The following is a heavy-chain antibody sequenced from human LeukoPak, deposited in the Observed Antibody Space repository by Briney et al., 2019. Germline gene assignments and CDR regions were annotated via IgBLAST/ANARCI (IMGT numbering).Heavy chain of an antibody. D-gene: IGHD4-11*01. CDR2: IIPIFGTA. CDR3: ARRNDYRYYFDY. V-gene: IGHV1-69*05. J-gene: IGHJ4*02. CDR1: GGTFSSYA. Sequence: SVKVSCKASGGTFSSYAISWVRQAPGQGLEWMGGIIPIFGTANYAQKFQGRVTITTDESTSTAYMELSSLRSEDTAVYYCARRNDYRYYFDYWGQGTLVTVSS.